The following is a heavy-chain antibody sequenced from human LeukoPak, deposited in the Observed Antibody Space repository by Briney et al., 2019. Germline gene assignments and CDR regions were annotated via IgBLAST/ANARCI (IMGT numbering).Heavy chain of an antibody. CDR3: AHGTMYQLDY. CDR2: IVGGAGST. Sequence: GGTLRLSCAASGFTFSSHGMSWVRQAPGKGLEWVSGIVGGAGSTYYADSVKGRFTISRDNSKNTLYLHMNSLRAEDTAVYYCAHGTMYQLDYWGQGTLVTVSS. V-gene: IGHV3-23*01. J-gene: IGHJ4*02. CDR1: GFTFSSHG. D-gene: IGHD2-2*01.